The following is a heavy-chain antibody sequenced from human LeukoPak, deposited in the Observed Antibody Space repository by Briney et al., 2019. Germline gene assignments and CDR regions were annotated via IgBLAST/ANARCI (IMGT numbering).Heavy chain of an antibody. CDR1: GGSISSYY. CDR2: IYYSGST. Sequence: SSETLSLTCTVSGGSISSYYWSWIRQPPGKGLEWIGYIYYSGSTNYNPSLKSRVTISVGTSKNQFSLKLSSVTAADTAVYYCARRGRSGYCSGGSCGGYFDYWGQGTLVTVSS. CDR3: ARRGRSGYCSGGSCGGYFDY. J-gene: IGHJ4*02. V-gene: IGHV4-59*08. D-gene: IGHD2-15*01.